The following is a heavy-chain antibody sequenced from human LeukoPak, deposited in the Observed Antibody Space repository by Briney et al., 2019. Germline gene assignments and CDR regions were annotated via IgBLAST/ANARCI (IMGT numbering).Heavy chain of an antibody. CDR2: IRDKSYSGAT. J-gene: IGHJ4*02. V-gene: IGHV3-49*04. CDR1: GFTFGDYG. CDR3: TRDRGYSGYALYDL. Sequence: PGGSLRLSCTGSGFTFGDYGMSWVRQAPGKGLEWVGFIRDKSYSGATEYAASVKGRFTISRDDSKGLAYLQMNSLKIEDTAVYFCTRDRGYSGYALYDLWGQGTLVTVSS. D-gene: IGHD5-12*01.